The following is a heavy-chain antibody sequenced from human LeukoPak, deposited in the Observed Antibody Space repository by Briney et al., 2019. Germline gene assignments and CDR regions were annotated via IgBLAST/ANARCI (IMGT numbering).Heavy chain of an antibody. CDR1: GYTFTSYG. Sequence: ASVKVSCKASGYTFTSYGISWVRQAPGQGLEWMGWISAYNGNTNYAQKLQGRVTMTTDTSTSTAYMELRSLRSDDTAVYYCARLWSLHDAFDIWGQGRMVTVSS. V-gene: IGHV1-18*01. CDR2: ISAYNGNT. D-gene: IGHD3-10*01. J-gene: IGHJ3*02. CDR3: ARLWSLHDAFDI.